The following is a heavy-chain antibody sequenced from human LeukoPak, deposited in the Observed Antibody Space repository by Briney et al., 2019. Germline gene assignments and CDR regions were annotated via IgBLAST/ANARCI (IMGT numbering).Heavy chain of an antibody. D-gene: IGHD3-22*01. J-gene: IGHJ4*02. CDR2: IYYSGST. CDR1: GGSISSYY. CDR3: ARVPFYDSSGVF. V-gene: IGHV4-59*08. Sequence: SETLSLTCTVSGGSISSYYWSWIRQPPGKGLEWIGYIYYSGSTNYNPSLKSRVTISVDTSKNQFSLKLSSVTAADTAVYYCARVPFYDSSGVFWGQGTLVTVSS.